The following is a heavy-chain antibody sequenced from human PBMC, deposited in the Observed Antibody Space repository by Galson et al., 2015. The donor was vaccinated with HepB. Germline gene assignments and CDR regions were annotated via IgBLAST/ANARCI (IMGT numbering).Heavy chain of an antibody. D-gene: IGHD3-10*01. Sequence: SLRLSCAASGFTFSSYGMHWVRQAPGKGLEWVAFIRYDGSNKYYADSVKGRFTISRDNSKNTLYLQMNSLRAEDTAVYYCAKSNPHLLWFGELLSWGQGTLVTVSS. CDR3: AKSNPHLLWFGELLS. CDR1: GFTFSSYG. J-gene: IGHJ5*02. V-gene: IGHV3-30*02. CDR2: IRYDGSNK.